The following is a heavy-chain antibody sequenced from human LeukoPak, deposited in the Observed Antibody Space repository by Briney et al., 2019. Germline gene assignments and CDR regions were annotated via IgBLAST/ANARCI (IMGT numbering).Heavy chain of an antibody. CDR3: ARGSGWYVDGMDV. J-gene: IGHJ6*02. CDR1: GGSISSGDYY. V-gene: IGHV4-30-4*01. CDR2: IYYSGST. D-gene: IGHD6-19*01. Sequence: SETLSLTCTVSGGSISSGDYYWSWIRQPPGKGLEWIGYIYYSGSTYYNPSLKSRVTISVDTSKNQFSLKLSSVTAADTAVCYCARGSGWYVDGMDVWGQGTTVTVSS.